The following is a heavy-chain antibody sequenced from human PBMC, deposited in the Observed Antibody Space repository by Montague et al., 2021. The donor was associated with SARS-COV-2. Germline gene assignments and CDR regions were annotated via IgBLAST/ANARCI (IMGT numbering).Heavy chain of an antibody. V-gene: IGHV4-39*01. D-gene: IGHD2-2*01. Sequence: SETLSLTCAVSGASTNSNSYYWGWIRQPPGKGLEWIGSLYYTGYTCYTPSLKSRVIISGDTSKNQFSLKLTSVTAADTAVYYCARIEGDCSSDSCYVVRWGQGTVVTVSS. J-gene: IGHJ4*02. CDR3: ARIEGDCSSDSCYVVR. CDR2: LYYTGYT. CDR1: GASTNSNSYY.